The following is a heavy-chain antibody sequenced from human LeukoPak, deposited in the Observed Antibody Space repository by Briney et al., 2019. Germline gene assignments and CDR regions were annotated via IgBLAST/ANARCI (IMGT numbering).Heavy chain of an antibody. V-gene: IGHV4-34*01. J-gene: IGHJ4*02. CDR1: GGSFSGYY. Sequence: SETLSLTCAVYGGSFSGYYWSWIRQPPGKGLEWIGEINHSGSTNYNPSLKSRVTISVDTSKNQFSLKLSSVTAADTAVCYCARGKTGTTSRPSDYWGQGTLVTVSS. CDR2: INHSGST. D-gene: IGHD1-7*01. CDR3: ARGKTGTTSRPSDY.